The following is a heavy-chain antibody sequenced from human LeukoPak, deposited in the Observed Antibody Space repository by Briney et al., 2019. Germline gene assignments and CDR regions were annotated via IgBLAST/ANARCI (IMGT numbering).Heavy chain of an antibody. J-gene: IGHJ6*02. CDR2: IYSGGST. D-gene: IGHD2-15*01. V-gene: IGHV3-66*01. CDR3: ARDRFSGGSSPWFYYGMDV. CDR1: GFTVSSNY. Sequence: GGSLRLSCAASGFTVSSNYMSWVRQAPGKGLEWVSVIYSGGSTYYADSVKGRFTISRDNSKNTLYLQMNSLRAEDTAVYYCARDRFSGGSSPWFYYGMDVWGQGTTVTVSS.